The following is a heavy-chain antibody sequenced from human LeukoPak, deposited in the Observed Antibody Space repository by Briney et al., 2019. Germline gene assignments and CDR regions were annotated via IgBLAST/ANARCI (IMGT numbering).Heavy chain of an antibody. D-gene: IGHD4-17*01. CDR1: GFTFSNHW. CDR2: VKQDGSEK. J-gene: IGHJ3*02. V-gene: IGHV3-7*03. Sequence: GGSLRLSCAASGFTFSNHWMSWVRQAPGKGLEWVANVKQDGSEKYYVDSVKGRFTISRGNAKNSLYLQMNSLRAEDTALYYCAKDIREDYGDYVGPGDAFDIWGQGTMVTVSS. CDR3: AKDIREDYGDYVGPGDAFDI.